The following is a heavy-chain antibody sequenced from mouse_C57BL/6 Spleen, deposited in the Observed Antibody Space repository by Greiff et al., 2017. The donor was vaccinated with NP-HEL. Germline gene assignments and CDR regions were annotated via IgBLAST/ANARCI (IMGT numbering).Heavy chain of an antibody. Sequence: QVQLQQSGAELVRPGASVTLSCKASGYTFTDYEMHWVKQTPVHGLEWIGAIDPETGGTAYNQKFKGKAILTADKSSSTAYMELRSLTSEDSAVYYCTRGRNYYGSSYFDYWSQGTTLTVSS. CDR2: IDPETGGT. CDR3: TRGRNYYGSSYFDY. V-gene: IGHV1-15*01. CDR1: GYTFTDYE. D-gene: IGHD1-1*01. J-gene: IGHJ2*01.